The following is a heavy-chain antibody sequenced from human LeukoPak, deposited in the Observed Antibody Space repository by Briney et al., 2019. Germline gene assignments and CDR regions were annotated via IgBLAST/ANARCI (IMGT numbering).Heavy chain of an antibody. CDR2: ISGSGGSA. CDR1: GFSLSSYA. Sequence: GGSLRLSCAASGFSLSSYALTWVRQAPGKGLEWVSAISGSGGSAYYADSVKGRFTISRDNSKSTLYLQMNSLRAEDTAVYYCAKYHGRWPYYLDYWGQGTLVTVSS. CDR3: AKYHGRWPYYLDY. J-gene: IGHJ4*02. V-gene: IGHV3-23*01. D-gene: IGHD1-26*01.